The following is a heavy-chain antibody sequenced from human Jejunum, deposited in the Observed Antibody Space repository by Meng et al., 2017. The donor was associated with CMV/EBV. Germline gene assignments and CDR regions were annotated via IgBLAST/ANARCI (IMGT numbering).Heavy chain of an antibody. CDR2: IKSKDYGGTA. Sequence: GDVGGGLVKQGGSLRLFCLALGITFNDDWMTWVRQAPGKGLEWIGRIKSKDYGGTADYAAPVKGRFTISRDDSKNVVYLQIESLKTEDTAVYYCATGPQIVSTLDFWGQGILVTVSS. J-gene: IGHJ4*02. CDR3: ATGPQIVSTLDF. D-gene: IGHD2-15*01. V-gene: IGHV3-15*01. CDR1: GITFNDDW.